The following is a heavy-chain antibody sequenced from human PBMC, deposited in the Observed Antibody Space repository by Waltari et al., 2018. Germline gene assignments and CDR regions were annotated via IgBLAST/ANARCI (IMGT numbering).Heavy chain of an antibody. D-gene: IGHD6-19*01. CDR3: ARDLLRSRGWLGGY. CDR1: GYTFTGYY. J-gene: IGHJ4*02. V-gene: IGHV1-2*02. Sequence: QVQLVQSGAEVKKPGASVKVSCKASGYTFTGYYMHWVRQAPGQGLAWRGWINPNSGGTNYAKKFQGRVTMTRDTSISTAYMELSRLRSDDTAVYYCARDLLRSRGWLGGYWGQGTLVTVSS. CDR2: INPNSGGT.